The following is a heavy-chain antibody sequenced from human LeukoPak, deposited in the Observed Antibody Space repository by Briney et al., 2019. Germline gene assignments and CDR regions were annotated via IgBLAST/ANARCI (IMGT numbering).Heavy chain of an antibody. Sequence: SETLSLTCAVYGGSFSGYYWSWIRQPPGKGLEWIGEINHSGSTNYNPSLKSRVTISVDTSKNQFSLKLSSVTAADTAVYYCARLYPWNYDYVWGSYRFRAFDAFDIWGQGTMVTVSS. V-gene: IGHV4-34*01. CDR3: ARLYPWNYDYVWGSYRFRAFDAFDI. CDR2: INHSGST. CDR1: GGSFSGYY. J-gene: IGHJ3*02. D-gene: IGHD3-16*02.